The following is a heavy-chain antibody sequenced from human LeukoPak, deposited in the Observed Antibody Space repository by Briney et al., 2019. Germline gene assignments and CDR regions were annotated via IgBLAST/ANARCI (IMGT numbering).Heavy chain of an antibody. J-gene: IGHJ4*02. CDR1: GGSISNSSYY. D-gene: IGHD2-2*01. CDR3: ARHRASVVPAAIDY. CDR2: IYYSGST. V-gene: IGHV4-39*01. Sequence: SETLSLTCTVSGGSISNSSYYWGWIRQPPGKGLEWIGSIYYSGSTYYNPSLKSRVTISVDTSKNQFSLKLSSVTAADTAVYYCARHRASVVPAAIDYWGQGTLVTVSS.